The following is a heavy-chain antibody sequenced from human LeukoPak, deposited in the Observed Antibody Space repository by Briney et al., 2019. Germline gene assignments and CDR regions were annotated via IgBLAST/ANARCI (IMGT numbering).Heavy chain of an antibody. V-gene: IGHV3-23*01. CDR2: ISASGADT. Sequence: PGGSLRLSCTTSGFIFAKYAMAWVRQSPGKGLEWVSTISASGADTYYADSVRGRFTISRDNAKNSLYLQMNSLRAEDTAVYYCAKATVLLWFGELMDFDYWGQGTLVTVSS. CDR1: GFIFAKYA. J-gene: IGHJ4*02. D-gene: IGHD3-10*01. CDR3: AKATVLLWFGELMDFDY.